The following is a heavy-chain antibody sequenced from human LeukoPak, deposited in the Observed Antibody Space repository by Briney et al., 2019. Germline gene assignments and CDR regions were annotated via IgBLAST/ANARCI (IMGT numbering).Heavy chain of an antibody. CDR3: ARHQVDSSSRGYFDY. J-gene: IGHJ4*02. D-gene: IGHD6-13*01. CDR1: GGSISSSSYY. CDR2: IYYSGST. V-gene: IGHV4-39*01. Sequence: SETLSLTCTVSGGSISSSSYYWGWIRQPPGKGLEWIGSIYYSGSTYYNPSLKSRVTISVDTSKNQFSLKLSSVTAADTAVYYCARHQVDSSSRGYFDYWGQGTLVTVSS.